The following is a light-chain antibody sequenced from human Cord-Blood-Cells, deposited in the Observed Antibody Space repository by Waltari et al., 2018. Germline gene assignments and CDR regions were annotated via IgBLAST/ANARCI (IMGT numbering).Light chain of an antibody. J-gene: IGKJ1*01. Sequence: EIVLTQSPGTLSLSPGERATLSCSASQSVSSSYLAWYQQKPGQAPRLLIYGASSTDTGIPDRFSGSGSGTDFTLTISRLEPEDFAVYYCQQYGSSPWTFGQGTKVEIK. CDR1: QSVSSSY. CDR2: GAS. V-gene: IGKV3-20*01. CDR3: QQYGSSPWT.